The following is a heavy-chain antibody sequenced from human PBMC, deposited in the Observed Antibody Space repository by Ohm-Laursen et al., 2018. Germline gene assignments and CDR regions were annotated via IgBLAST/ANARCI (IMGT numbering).Heavy chain of an antibody. CDR2: IKQDGSEK. D-gene: IGHD2-15*01. CDR3: ARGSGEYVYY. Sequence: SLRLSCAASGFTFTSFWMSWVRQAPGKGLEWVANIKQDGSEKYYVDSVKGRFSISRDNAKNSLYLQMNSLRAEDKAVYYCARGSGEYVYYWGQGTLVTVSS. J-gene: IGHJ4*02. V-gene: IGHV3-7*01. CDR1: GFTFTSFW.